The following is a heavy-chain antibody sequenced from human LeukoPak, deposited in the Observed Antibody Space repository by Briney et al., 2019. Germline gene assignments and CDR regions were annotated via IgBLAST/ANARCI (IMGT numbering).Heavy chain of an antibody. CDR2: ISSSSSYI. V-gene: IGHV3-21*01. J-gene: IGHJ4*02. CDR3: ARVSRGSSAGLRY. Sequence: GGSLRLSCAASGFTFSSYSMNWVRQAPGKGLEWVSSISSSSSYIYYADSVKGRLTISRDNAKNSLYLQMNSLRAEDTAVYYCARVSRGSSAGLRYWGQGTLVTVSS. D-gene: IGHD1-26*01. CDR1: GFTFSSYS.